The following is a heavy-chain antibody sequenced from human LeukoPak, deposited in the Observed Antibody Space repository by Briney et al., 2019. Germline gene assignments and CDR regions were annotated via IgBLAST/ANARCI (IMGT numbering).Heavy chain of an antibody. D-gene: IGHD3-22*01. CDR3: ARHESSSGYYFSYY. CDR2: ISYGETA. Sequence: SETLSLTCSVSGGSISSRSYSWGWVRQPPGEGLEWIGSISYGETAYYNPSLKSRVTISIDTSKNQFSLRVNSVTAADTAVYFCARHESSSGYYFSYYWGQGTLVTVSS. CDR1: GGSISSRSYS. V-gene: IGHV4-39*01. J-gene: IGHJ4*02.